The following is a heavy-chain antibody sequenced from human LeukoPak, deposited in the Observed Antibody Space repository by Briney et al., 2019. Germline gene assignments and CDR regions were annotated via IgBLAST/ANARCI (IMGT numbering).Heavy chain of an antibody. CDR1: GYTFTSYD. Sequence: ASVKVSCKASGYTFTSYDINWVRQATGQGLEWMGWMNPNSGNTGYAQKFQGRVTMTRDTSISTAYIELSRLTSDDTAVYYCARPYCSGGSCHDYFDYWGQGTLVTVSS. CDR2: MNPNSGNT. J-gene: IGHJ4*02. CDR3: ARPYCSGGSCHDYFDY. V-gene: IGHV1-8*01. D-gene: IGHD2-15*01.